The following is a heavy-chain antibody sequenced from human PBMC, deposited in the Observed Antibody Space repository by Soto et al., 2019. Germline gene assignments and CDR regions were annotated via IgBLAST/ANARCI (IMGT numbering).Heavy chain of an antibody. CDR2: IKTDGSEK. J-gene: IGHJ4*02. CDR3: ASSMGRGGNDY. V-gene: IGHV3-7*05. Sequence: EVQLVESGGGLVQPGGSLRLSCAASGFIFSDYWMSWVRQAPGKGLECVANIKTDGSEKYYVDPVKGRFTISRDNAKNPLYLQMNSPRAEDTAVYYCASSMGRGGNDYWGQGTLVAVSS. CDR1: GFIFSDYW. D-gene: IGHD3-10*01.